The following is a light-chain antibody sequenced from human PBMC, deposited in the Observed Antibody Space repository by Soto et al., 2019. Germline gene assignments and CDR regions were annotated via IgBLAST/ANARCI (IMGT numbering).Light chain of an antibody. CDR2: EVT. Sequence: QSPLPQPASVSGSPGHSITISCTGSSSDVGGHNYVSWYQQHPGKAPKLMIYEVTKRPSGVSNRFSGSKSGNTASLTISGLQAEDEADYYCSSYKFTRTLYVFGTGTKVTVL. V-gene: IGLV2-14*01. J-gene: IGLJ1*01. CDR1: SSDVGGHNY. CDR3: SSYKFTRTLYV.